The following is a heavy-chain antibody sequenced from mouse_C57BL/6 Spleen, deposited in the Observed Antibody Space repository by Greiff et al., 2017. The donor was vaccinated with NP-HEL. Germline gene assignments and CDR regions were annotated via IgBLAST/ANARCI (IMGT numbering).Heavy chain of an antibody. CDR1: GFTFSDYG. CDR2: ISSGSSTI. Sequence: DVMLVESGGGLVKPGGSLKLSCAASGFTFSDYGMHWVRQAPEKGLEWVAYISSGSSTIYYADTVKGRFTISRDNAKNTLFLQMTSLRSEDTAMYYCARGIYDGYSYYFDYWGQGTTLTVSS. V-gene: IGHV5-17*01. J-gene: IGHJ2*01. CDR3: ARGIYDGYSYYFDY. D-gene: IGHD2-3*01.